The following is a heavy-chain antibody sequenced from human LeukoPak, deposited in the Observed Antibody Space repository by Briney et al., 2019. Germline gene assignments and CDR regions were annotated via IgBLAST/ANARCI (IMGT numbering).Heavy chain of an antibody. J-gene: IGHJ4*02. CDR2: ISSSGST. CDR3: ARWKMVGMATILYYFDY. CDR1: GGSISSGDYY. D-gene: IGHD5-24*01. Sequence: SETLSLTCTISGGSISSGDYYWSWIRQPAGKGLEWIGRISSSGSTNYNPSLKSRVTISVDTSKNQFSLKLSSVTAADTAVYYCARWKMVGMATILYYFDYWGQGTLVTVSS. V-gene: IGHV4-61*02.